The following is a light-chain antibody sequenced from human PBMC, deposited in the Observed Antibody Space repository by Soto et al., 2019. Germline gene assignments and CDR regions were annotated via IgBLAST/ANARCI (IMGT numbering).Light chain of an antibody. CDR1: QSLLHSNGYNY. CDR3: MQSTQLPPN. Sequence: DIVMTQSPLSLPVTPGEPASISCRSSQSLLHSNGYNYLDWYLQKPGQSPQLLIYLGSSRASGVPDRFSGSGSGTDFTLEIGRVETDDVCIYYCMQSTQLPPNFGQGTRLEIK. V-gene: IGKV2-28*01. CDR2: LGS. J-gene: IGKJ5*01.